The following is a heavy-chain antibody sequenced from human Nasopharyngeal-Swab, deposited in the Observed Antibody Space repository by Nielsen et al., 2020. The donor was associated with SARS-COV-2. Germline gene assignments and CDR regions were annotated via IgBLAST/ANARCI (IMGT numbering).Heavy chain of an antibody. Sequence: WVRQAHGQRLEWMGWINAGNGNTKYSQKFQGRVTITRDTSASTAYMELSSLRSEDTAVYYCARDRGIYEYYFDYWGQGTLVTVSS. D-gene: IGHD5/OR15-5a*01. V-gene: IGHV1-3*01. J-gene: IGHJ4*02. CDR2: INAGNGNT. CDR3: ARDRGIYEYYFDY.